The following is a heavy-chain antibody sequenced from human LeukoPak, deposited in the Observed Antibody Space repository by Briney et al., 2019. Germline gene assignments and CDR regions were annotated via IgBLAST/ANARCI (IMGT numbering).Heavy chain of an antibody. D-gene: IGHD3-9*01. V-gene: IGHV1-2*02. CDR1: VYTFSNHH. CDR2: INPDTGKT. J-gene: IGHJ4*02. CDR3: ARAQSESTGHYDFFEY. Sequence: GASVKVSCRGSVYTFSNHHLHWVRQAPEQGLEWMGWINPDTGKTNFAQKFEGRVTMTRETSINTDYMELSRLGPDDTAIYYCARAQSESTGHYDFFEYWGQGSLVTVSS.